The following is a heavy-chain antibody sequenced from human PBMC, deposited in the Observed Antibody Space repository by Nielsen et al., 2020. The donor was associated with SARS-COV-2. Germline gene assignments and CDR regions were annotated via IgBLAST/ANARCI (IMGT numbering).Heavy chain of an antibody. CDR1: GGTFSSYA. D-gene: IGHD4-17*01. CDR2: IIPIFGTA. CDR3: ARVYGDYLPYYFDY. J-gene: IGHJ4*02. Sequence: SVKVSCKASGGTFSSYAISWVRQAPGQGLEWMGGIIPIFGTANYAQKFQGRVTITADESTSTAYMELSSLRSDDTAVYYCARVYGDYLPYYFDYWGQGTLVTVSS. V-gene: IGHV1-69*13.